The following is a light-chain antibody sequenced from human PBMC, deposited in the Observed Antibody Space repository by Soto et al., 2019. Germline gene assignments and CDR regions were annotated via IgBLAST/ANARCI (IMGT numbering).Light chain of an antibody. CDR2: GNS. CDR3: QSFDSSLSGVV. Sequence: QSVLTQPPSVSGAPGQRVTISCTGNSSNIGAGYDVHWYQHLPGTVPKLLISGNSNRPSGVPDRFSGSKSGTSASLAITGLQAEDEADYYCQSFDSSLSGVVFGGGTKLTVL. CDR1: SSNIGAGYD. J-gene: IGLJ2*01. V-gene: IGLV1-40*01.